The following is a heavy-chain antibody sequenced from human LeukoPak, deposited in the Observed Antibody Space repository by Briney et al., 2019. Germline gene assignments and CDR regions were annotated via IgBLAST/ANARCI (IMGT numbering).Heavy chain of an antibody. CDR3: AKGGSGSYYSTYYDYMDV. CDR1: GFTFSSYG. Sequence: GGSLRLSCAASGFTFSSYGMHWARQAPGKGLEWVAFIRYDGSNKYYADSVKGRFTISRDNSKNTLYLQMNSLRAEDTAVYYCAKGGSGSYYSTYYDYMDVWGKGTMVTISS. D-gene: IGHD3-10*01. V-gene: IGHV3-30*02. CDR2: IRYDGSNK. J-gene: IGHJ6*03.